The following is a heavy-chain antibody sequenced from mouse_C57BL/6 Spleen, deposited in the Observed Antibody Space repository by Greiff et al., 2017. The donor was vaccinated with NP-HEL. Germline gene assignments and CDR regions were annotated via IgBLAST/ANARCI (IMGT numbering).Heavy chain of an antibody. CDR2: IDPEDGET. V-gene: IGHV14-2*01. J-gene: IGHJ4*01. D-gene: IGHD2-5*01. CDR3: ARSHYSNYGNYAMDY. Sequence: EVQRVESGAELVKPGASVKLSCTASGFNIKDYYMHWVKQRTEQGLEWIGRIDPEDGETKYAPKFQGKATITADTSSNTAYLQLSSLTSEDTAVYYCARSHYSNYGNYAMDYWGQGTSVTVSS. CDR1: GFNIKDYY.